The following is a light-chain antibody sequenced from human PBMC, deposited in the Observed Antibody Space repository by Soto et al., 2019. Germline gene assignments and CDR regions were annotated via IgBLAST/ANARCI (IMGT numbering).Light chain of an antibody. Sequence: AIQLTQSPSSLSASVGDRVTITCRASQGISSALAWYQQKPGKAPNLLIYDASSLESGVPSRFSGSGSGTYFTLTISSLQPEDFATYYCQQFNSYPLTFGGGTRVGIK. CDR2: DAS. V-gene: IGKV1-13*02. CDR3: QQFNSYPLT. CDR1: QGISSA. J-gene: IGKJ4*01.